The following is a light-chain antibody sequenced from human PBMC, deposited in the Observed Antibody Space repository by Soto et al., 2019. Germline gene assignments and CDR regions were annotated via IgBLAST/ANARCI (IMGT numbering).Light chain of an antibody. CDR2: LGS. V-gene: IGKV2-28*01. CDR1: QSLLHSNGYNY. J-gene: IGKJ3*01. Sequence: DIVMTQSPLSLPVTPGEPASISCRSSQSLLHSNGYNYLDWYLQKPGQSPQLLIYLGSNRASGVPDRFSGSGSGTDFTLKISRVEAEDVGVYYCMQALQTRSTFGPRTKVDIK. CDR3: MQALQTRST.